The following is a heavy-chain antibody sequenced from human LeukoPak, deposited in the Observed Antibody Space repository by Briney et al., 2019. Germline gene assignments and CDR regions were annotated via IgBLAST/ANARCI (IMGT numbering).Heavy chain of an antibody. D-gene: IGHD6-19*01. V-gene: IGHV4-59*06. CDR1: GGSISSHY. J-gene: IGHJ5*02. CDR3: ARCRVAGTIGWFDP. CDR2: IYYSGST. Sequence: SETLSLTCTVSGGSISSHYWSWIRQPPGKGLEWIGYIYYSGSTYYNPSLKSRVTISVDTSKNQFSLKLSSVTAADTAVYYCARCRVAGTIGWFDPWGQGTLVTVSS.